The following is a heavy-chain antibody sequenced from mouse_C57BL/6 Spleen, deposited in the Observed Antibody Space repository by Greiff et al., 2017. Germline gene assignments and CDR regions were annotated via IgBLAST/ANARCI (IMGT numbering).Heavy chain of an antibody. CDR2: ISNGGGST. V-gene: IGHV5-12*01. CDR3: ARRGDYDDGSGFAY. J-gene: IGHJ3*01. D-gene: IGHD2-4*01. CDR1: GFTFSDYY. Sequence: EVKLMESGGGLVQPGGSLKLSCAASGFTFSDYYMYWVRQTPEKRLEWVAYISNGGGSTYYPDTVKGRFTISRDNAKNTLYLQMSRLKSEDTAMYYCARRGDYDDGSGFAYWGQGTLVTVSA.